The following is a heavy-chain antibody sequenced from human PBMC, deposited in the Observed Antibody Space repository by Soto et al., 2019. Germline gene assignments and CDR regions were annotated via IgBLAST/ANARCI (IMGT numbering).Heavy chain of an antibody. Sequence: LSRVTSGVTLSSYAMSWGRQAPGKGLEWVSAIGGTGSDTFYADSVKGRLTISRDNSKNTVDLPMNSLRAEDTPQYYFAREYRPGYSYCLDYWGQGTLVTVSS. V-gene: IGHV3-23*01. J-gene: IGHJ4*02. CDR3: AREYRPGYSYCLDY. CDR1: GVTLSSYA. CDR2: IGGTGSDT. D-gene: IGHD5-18*01.